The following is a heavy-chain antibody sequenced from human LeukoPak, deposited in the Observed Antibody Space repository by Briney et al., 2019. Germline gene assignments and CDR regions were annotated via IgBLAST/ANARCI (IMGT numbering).Heavy chain of an antibody. Sequence: PSETLSLTCTVSGGSISSSSYYWGWIRQPPGKGLEWIGYIYYSGSTYYNPSLKSRVTISVDTSKNQFSLKLSSVTAADTAVYYCAREARGQLLYWFDPWGQGTLVTVSS. CDR2: IYYSGST. CDR1: GGSISSSSYY. J-gene: IGHJ5*02. D-gene: IGHD2-2*01. V-gene: IGHV4-30-4*08. CDR3: AREARGQLLYWFDP.